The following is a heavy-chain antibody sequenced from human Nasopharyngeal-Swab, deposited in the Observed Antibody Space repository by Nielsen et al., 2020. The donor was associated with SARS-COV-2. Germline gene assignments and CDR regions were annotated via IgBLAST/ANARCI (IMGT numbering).Heavy chain of an antibody. J-gene: IGHJ6*02. CDR3: ARWGIVATGSYYYYGMDV. Sequence: WVRQAIEHGVGGLGGIIPIFGTANYAQKFQGRVTITADESTSTAYMELNSLRSEDTAVYYCARWGIVATGSYYYYGMDVWGQGTTVTVSS. D-gene: IGHD5-12*01. CDR2: IIPIFGTA. V-gene: IGHV1-69*01.